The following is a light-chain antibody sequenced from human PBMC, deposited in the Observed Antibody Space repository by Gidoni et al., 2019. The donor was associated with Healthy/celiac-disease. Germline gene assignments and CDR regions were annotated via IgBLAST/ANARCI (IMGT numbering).Light chain of an antibody. V-gene: IGLV1-40*01. CDR3: QSYDSSLVV. Sequence: QSVLTQPPPVSGAPGQRVTISCTGSSSNIGAGYDVHWYQQLPGTAPKLLIYGNSNRPSGVPDRFSGSQSGPSASLALTGLQAEDEADYYCQSYDSSLVVFGGGTKLTVL. CDR1: SSNIGAGYD. CDR2: GNS. J-gene: IGLJ2*01.